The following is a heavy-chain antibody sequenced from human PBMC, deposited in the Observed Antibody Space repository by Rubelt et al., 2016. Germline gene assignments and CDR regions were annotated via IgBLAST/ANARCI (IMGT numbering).Heavy chain of an antibody. CDR2: IYSSGST. CDR3: ARGDIAAAGAPFDY. Sequence: QLQLQESGPGLVKPSETLSLTCTVSGGSISSSSYYWGWIRQPPGKGLEWIGSIYSSGSTYYNPSLKSRVTISVDTSKNQFPLKLSCVTAADTAVYYCARGDIAAAGAPFDYWGQGTLVTVSS. J-gene: IGHJ4*02. CDR1: GGSISSSSYY. D-gene: IGHD6-13*01. V-gene: IGHV4-39*07.